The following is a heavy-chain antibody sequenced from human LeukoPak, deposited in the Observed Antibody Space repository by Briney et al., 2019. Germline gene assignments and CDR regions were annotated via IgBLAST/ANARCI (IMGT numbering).Heavy chain of an antibody. Sequence: GGSLRLSCAASGFTFSNYAFYWVREAPGKGLEWVSAISGRTGGTYYADSVKGRFTISRDNSKSTLYLQMDSLRAEDTAVYYCAKCGNSGCHLIDYWGQGTLVTVSS. V-gene: IGHV3-23*01. D-gene: IGHD5-12*01. J-gene: IGHJ4*02. CDR3: AKCGNSGCHLIDY. CDR2: ISGRTGGT. CDR1: GFTFSNYA.